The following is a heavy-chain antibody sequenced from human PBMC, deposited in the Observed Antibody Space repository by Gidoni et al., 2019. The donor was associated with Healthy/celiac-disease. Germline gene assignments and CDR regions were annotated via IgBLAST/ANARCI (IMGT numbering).Heavy chain of an antibody. CDR2: INHSGST. CDR3: ARGRLRGQQLAPTFDY. Sequence: QVQLQQWGAGLLKPSETLSLTCAVYGGSFSGYYWSWIRQPPGKGLEWIGEINHSGSTNYNPSLKSRVTISVDTSKNQFSLKLSSVTAADTAVYYCARGRLRGQQLAPTFDYWGQGTLVTVSS. V-gene: IGHV4-34*01. J-gene: IGHJ4*02. D-gene: IGHD6-13*01. CDR1: GGSFSGYY.